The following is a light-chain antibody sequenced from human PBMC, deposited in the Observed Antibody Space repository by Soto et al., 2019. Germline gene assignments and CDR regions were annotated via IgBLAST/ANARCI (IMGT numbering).Light chain of an antibody. Sequence: DIHMTQSPSPLSASVGDRVTITCRASQSISSWLAWYQQKPGKAPKLLIYAASTLQSGVPSRFSGSGSGTDFTLTISCPQSEDFATYYCQQYYSYPWTFGQGTKVDIK. CDR1: QSISSW. V-gene: IGKV1-5*01. J-gene: IGKJ1*01. CDR3: QQYYSYPWT. CDR2: AAS.